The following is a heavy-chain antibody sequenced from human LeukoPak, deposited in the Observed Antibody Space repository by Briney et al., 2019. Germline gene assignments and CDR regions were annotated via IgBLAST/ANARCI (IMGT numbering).Heavy chain of an antibody. V-gene: IGHV1-46*01. CDR1: GYTFTSYY. J-gene: IGHJ5*02. CDR3: ARSDNMERTRTLWFAESFNWFDP. CDR2: INPSGGST. Sequence: ASVKVSCKASGYTFTSYYMHWVRQAPGQGLEWMGIINPSGGSTSYAQKFQGRVTMTRDTSTSTVYMELSSLRSEDTAVYYCARSDNMERTRTLWFAESFNWFDPWGQGTLVTVSS. D-gene: IGHD3-10*01.